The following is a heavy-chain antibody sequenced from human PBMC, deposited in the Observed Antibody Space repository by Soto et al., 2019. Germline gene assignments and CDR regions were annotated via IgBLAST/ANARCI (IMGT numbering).Heavy chain of an antibody. D-gene: IGHD2-8*01. J-gene: IGHJ1*01. Sequence: EVQLVESGGGLIQPGGSLRLSCAASGFTVSSNYMSWVRQAPGKGLEWVSVIYSGGSTYYADSVKGRFTISRDNSKNTLYLKMKSRRPEDTAVYYGARDGVKGVSPEYSHHGGQGTLAPVPS. CDR2: IYSGGST. CDR1: GFTVSSNY. CDR3: ARDGVKGVSPEYSHH. V-gene: IGHV3-53*01.